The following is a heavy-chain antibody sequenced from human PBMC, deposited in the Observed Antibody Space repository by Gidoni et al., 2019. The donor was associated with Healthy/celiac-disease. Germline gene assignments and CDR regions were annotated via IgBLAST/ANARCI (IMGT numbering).Heavy chain of an antibody. CDR2: IYTSGST. V-gene: IGHV4-61*02. J-gene: IGHJ4*02. CDR3: ARVYYDSSGYYLYYFDY. D-gene: IGHD3-22*01. Sequence: QVQLQESGPGLVKPSQTLSLTCTVSGGSISSGSYYWSWIRQPAGKGLDWIGRIYTSGSTNYNPSLKSRVTISVDTSKNQFSLKLSSVTAADTAVYYCARVYYDSSGYYLYYFDYWGQGTLVTVSS. CDR1: GGSISSGSYY.